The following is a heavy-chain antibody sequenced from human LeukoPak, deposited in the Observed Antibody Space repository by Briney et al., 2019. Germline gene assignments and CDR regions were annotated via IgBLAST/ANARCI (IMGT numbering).Heavy chain of an antibody. CDR2: ISWDGGST. CDR3: AKDMGYCSGGSCYPYYFDY. Sequence: GGSLRLSCAASGFTFDDYAMHWVRQAPRKGLEWVSLISWDGGSTYYADSVKGRFTISRDNSKNSLYLQMNSLRAEDTALYYCAKDMGYCSGGSCYPYYFDYWGQGTLVTVSS. CDR1: GFTFDDYA. D-gene: IGHD2-15*01. V-gene: IGHV3-43D*03. J-gene: IGHJ4*02.